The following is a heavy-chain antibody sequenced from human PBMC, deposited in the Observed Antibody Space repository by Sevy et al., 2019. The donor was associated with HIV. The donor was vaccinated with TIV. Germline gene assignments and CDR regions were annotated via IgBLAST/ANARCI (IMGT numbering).Heavy chain of an antibody. Sequence: ASVKVSCKASGYIFTNYPICWVRQAPGQGLEGLVCIRTSNRETKYTQKLQGRAIMTTDTSTSTVYMDLRNLRSDDTAVYYCARDSDGSGQYYLDYFDYWGQGTLVTVSS. CDR1: GYIFTNYP. CDR2: IRTSNRET. CDR3: ARDSDGSGQYYLDYFDY. J-gene: IGHJ4*02. V-gene: IGHV1-18*01. D-gene: IGHD3-22*01.